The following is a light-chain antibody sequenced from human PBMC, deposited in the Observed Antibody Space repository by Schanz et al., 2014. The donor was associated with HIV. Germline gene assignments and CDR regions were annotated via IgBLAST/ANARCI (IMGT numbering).Light chain of an antibody. V-gene: IGKV3-11*01. CDR1: QSLSSY. J-gene: IGKJ4*01. CDR2: DAS. CDR3: QQYTHWPLT. Sequence: EIVLTQSPATLSLSLGERATLSCRASQSLSSYLAWYQQKPGQAPRLLIYDASNRATGIPARFSGSGSGTDFTLTISSLQSEDFAVYFCQQYTHWPLTFGGGTKVEIK.